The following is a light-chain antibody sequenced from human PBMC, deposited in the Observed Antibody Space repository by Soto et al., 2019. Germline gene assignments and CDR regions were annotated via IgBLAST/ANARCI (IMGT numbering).Light chain of an antibody. CDR1: QTVSRS. Sequence: EIVMTQSPATLSLSPGERATVSCRASQTVSRSLAWYQQKPGQAPRLLIYDTFIRAAGIPARFSGSGSGTEFTLTISSRQSEDVAVYYCQQYKSWPPITFGQGTRLEI. V-gene: IGKV3D-15*01. CDR2: DTF. CDR3: QQYKSWPPIT. J-gene: IGKJ5*01.